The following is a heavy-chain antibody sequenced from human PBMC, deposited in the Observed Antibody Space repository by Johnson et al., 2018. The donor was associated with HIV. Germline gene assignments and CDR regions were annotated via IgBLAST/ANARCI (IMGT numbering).Heavy chain of an antibody. CDR1: GFTFSSYA. CDR2: ISYDGSNT. V-gene: IGHV3-30*04. CDR3: ARDRTSWGFDAFDL. Sequence: VQLVESGGGVVQPGRSLRLSCAASGFTFSSYAMHWVRQAPGKGLEWVAVISYDGSNTYYADSVKGRFTISRDNSKNTLYLQMNSLRAEDTAVYYCARDRTSWGFDAFDLWGQGTMVTVSS. D-gene: IGHD3-16*01. J-gene: IGHJ3*01.